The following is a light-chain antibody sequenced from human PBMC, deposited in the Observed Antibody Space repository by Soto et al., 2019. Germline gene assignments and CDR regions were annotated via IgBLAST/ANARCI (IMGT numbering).Light chain of an antibody. Sequence: EIVMTQSPATLSVSPRERATLSCRASQSVSSNLAWYQQKPGQAPRLLIYGASTRAAGIPARFSGSGSGTEFTLTISSLQSEDFAVYYCQQYNNWPFTFGPGTKVDIK. CDR3: QQYNNWPFT. J-gene: IGKJ3*01. V-gene: IGKV3-15*01. CDR1: QSVSSN. CDR2: GAS.